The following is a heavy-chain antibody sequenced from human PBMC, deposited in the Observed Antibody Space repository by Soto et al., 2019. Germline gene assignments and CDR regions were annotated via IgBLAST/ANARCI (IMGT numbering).Heavy chain of an antibody. CDR2: INAGNGNT. CDR1: GYTFTSYA. CDR3: ARDYSRSRWLPNWFDP. V-gene: IGHV1-3*01. J-gene: IGHJ5*02. D-gene: IGHD6-13*01. Sequence: RASVKVSCKASGYTFTSYAMHWVRQAPGQRLEWMGWINAGNGNTKYSQKLQGRVTITRDTSASTAYMELSSLRSEDTAVYYCARDYSRSRWLPNWFDPWGQGTLVTVS.